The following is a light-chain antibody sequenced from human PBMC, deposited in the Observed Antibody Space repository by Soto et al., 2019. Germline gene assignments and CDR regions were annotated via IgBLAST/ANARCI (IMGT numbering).Light chain of an antibody. V-gene: IGKV1-9*01. J-gene: IGKJ2*01. CDR2: AAS. CDR1: QGISSY. Sequence: DIPLTQSPSFLSASVGDRVTITCRASQGISSYLAWYQQKPGKAPKLLIYAASTLQSGVPSRFSGSGSGTECTLTISSPQPEDFATYYCQQLNSYPYTFGQGTKLEIK. CDR3: QQLNSYPYT.